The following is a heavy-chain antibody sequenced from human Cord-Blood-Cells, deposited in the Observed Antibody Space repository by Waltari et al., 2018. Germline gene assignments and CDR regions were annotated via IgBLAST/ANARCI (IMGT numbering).Heavy chain of an antibody. CDR2: INPNSGGT. Sequence: QVQLVQSGAEVKKPGASVKVSCKASGYTFTGYYMHWLRQAPGQGLEWMGWINPNSGGTNYAQKFQGRVTMTRDTSISTAYMELSRLRSDDTAVYYCARDHTYYDFWSGYDAFDIWGQGTMVTVSS. D-gene: IGHD3-3*01. J-gene: IGHJ3*02. CDR1: GYTFTGYY. V-gene: IGHV1-2*02. CDR3: ARDHTYYDFWSGYDAFDI.